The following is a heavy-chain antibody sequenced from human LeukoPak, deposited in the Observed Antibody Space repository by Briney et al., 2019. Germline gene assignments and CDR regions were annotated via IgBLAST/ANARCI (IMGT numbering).Heavy chain of an antibody. Sequence: GGSLRLSCAASGFNLNSYMLNWVRQAPGKGLEWVSSISSTGSYIYYADSVKGRFTISRDNPGDVMYLQMDSLRAEDTAVYYCTRVAQSGPTGWFDPWGQGTLVTVSS. CDR3: TRVAQSGPTGWFDP. CDR1: GFNLNSYM. CDR2: ISSTGSYI. D-gene: IGHD1-1*01. J-gene: IGHJ5*02. V-gene: IGHV3-21*01.